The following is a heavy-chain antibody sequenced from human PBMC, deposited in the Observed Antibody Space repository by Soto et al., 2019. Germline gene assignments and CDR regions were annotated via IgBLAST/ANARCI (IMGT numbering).Heavy chain of an antibody. D-gene: IGHD3-16*01. V-gene: IGHV4-39*01. CDR3: GRGTYYYYGMDV. Sequence: SETLSLTCTVSGGSISSSSYYWGWIRQPPGKGLEWIGSIYYSGSTYYNPSLKSRVTISVDTSKNQFSLKLSSVTAADTAVYYCGRGTYYYYGMDVWGQGTTVTVSS. CDR1: GGSISSSSYY. CDR2: IYYSGST. J-gene: IGHJ6*02.